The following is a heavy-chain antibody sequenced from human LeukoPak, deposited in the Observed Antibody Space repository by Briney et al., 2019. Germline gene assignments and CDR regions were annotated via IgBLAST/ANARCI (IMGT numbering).Heavy chain of an antibody. CDR3: ARESGKFDY. J-gene: IGHJ4*02. CDR1: GLPIGDFA. CDR2: ISGDGVST. V-gene: IGHV3-43*02. Sequence: QPGGSLRLSRVASGLPIGDFAMHWVRQAPGQGLGWVSLISGDGVSTFFADSVKGRFSISRDNSKNSLFLEMSSLRTEDTAMYYCARESGKFDYWGQGTLVAVSS.